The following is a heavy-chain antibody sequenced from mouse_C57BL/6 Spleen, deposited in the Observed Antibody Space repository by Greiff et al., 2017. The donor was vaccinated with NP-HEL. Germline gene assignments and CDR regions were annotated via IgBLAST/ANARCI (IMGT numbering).Heavy chain of an antibody. CDR2: IDPSDSET. CDR1: GYTFTSYW. V-gene: IGHV1-52*01. CDR3: ARFSTPYYAMDY. J-gene: IGHJ4*01. D-gene: IGHD2-1*01. Sequence: QVQLQQPGAELVRPGSSGYTFTSYWMHWVKQRPIQGLEWIGNIDPSDSETHYNQKFKDKATLTVDKSSSTAYMQLSSLTSEDSAVYYCARFSTPYYAMDYWGQGTSVTVSS.